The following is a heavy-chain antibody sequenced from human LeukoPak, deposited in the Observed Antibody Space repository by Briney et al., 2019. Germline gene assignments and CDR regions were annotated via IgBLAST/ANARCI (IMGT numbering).Heavy chain of an antibody. CDR2: ISYDGTNK. V-gene: IGHV3-30-3*01. Sequence: PGRSLRPSCAPCGFTFSYSALHWVRQAPGKGLEWVAVISYDGTNKYYADSVKGRFTISRDNSKNTLYLQMNSLGAEDTAVYYCGRESTVISNDAFDIWGQGTMVTVSS. CDR1: GFTFSYSA. D-gene: IGHD4-23*01. J-gene: IGHJ3*02. CDR3: GRESTVISNDAFDI.